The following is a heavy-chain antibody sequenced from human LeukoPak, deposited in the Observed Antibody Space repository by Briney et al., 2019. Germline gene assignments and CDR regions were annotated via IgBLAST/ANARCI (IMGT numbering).Heavy chain of an antibody. CDR3: ARGGIAAAGPYDY. J-gene: IGHJ4*02. Sequence: ASVKVSCKASGYTFTSYDINWVRQATGQGLEWMGWMNPNSGNTGYAQKFQGRVTMTRNTSISTAYVELSSLRSEDTAVYYRARGGIAAAGPYDYWGQGTLATVSS. CDR2: MNPNSGNT. V-gene: IGHV1-8*01. D-gene: IGHD6-13*01. CDR1: GYTFTSYD.